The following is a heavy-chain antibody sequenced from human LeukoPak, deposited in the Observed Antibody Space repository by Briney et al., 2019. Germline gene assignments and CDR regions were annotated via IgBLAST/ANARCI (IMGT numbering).Heavy chain of an antibody. Sequence: PSETLSLTCTVSGGSISSYYWSWIRQPPGKGLEWIGYIYDSGSTNYNPSLKSRVTISVDTSKNQFSLKLSSVTAADTAVYYCARGGSGYDSFYYYGMDIWGQGTTVTVSS. D-gene: IGHD5-12*01. J-gene: IGHJ6*02. CDR2: IYDSGST. CDR3: ARGGSGYDSFYYYGMDI. CDR1: GGSISSYY. V-gene: IGHV4-59*01.